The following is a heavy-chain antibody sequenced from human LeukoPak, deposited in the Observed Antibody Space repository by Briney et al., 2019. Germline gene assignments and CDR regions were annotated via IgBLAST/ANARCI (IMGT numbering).Heavy chain of an antibody. V-gene: IGHV1-2*02. D-gene: IGHD3-22*01. CDR2: INPNSGGT. Sequence: ASVKVSCKASGYTFTGYYMHWVRQAPGQGLEWMGWINPNSGGTNYAQKFQGRVTMTRDTSISTAYMELSRLRSDDTAVYYCASDTYYYDSSGYYYPGEAFDIWGQGTMVTVSS. CDR3: ASDTYYYDSSGYYYPGEAFDI. CDR1: GYTFTGYY. J-gene: IGHJ3*02.